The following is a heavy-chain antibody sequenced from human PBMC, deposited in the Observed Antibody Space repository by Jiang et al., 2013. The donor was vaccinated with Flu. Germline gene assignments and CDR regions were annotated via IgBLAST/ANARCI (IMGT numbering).Heavy chain of an antibody. V-gene: IGHV7-4-1*02. Sequence: SVKVSCKASGYTFTSYAMNWVRQAPGQGLEWMGWINTNTGNPTYAQGFTGRFVFSLDTSVSTAYLQISSLKAEDTAVYYCARDIAAAGTDWFDPWGQGTLVTVSS. CDR2: INTNTGNP. CDR1: GYTFTSYA. D-gene: IGHD6-13*01. CDR3: ARDIAAAGTDWFDP. J-gene: IGHJ5*02.